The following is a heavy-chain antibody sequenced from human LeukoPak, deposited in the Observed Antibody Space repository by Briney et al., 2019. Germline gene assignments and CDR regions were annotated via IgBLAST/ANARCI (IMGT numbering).Heavy chain of an antibody. Sequence: SETLSLTCTVSGGPIYSYYWGWIRQTAGKGLEWIGRLYPGVSTDYNPSLKSRVTMSVDTSRNQFALELNTVTAADTAVYYCARMKFYDSTGYSPGHYMDVWGKGTTVTVSS. CDR2: LYPGVST. J-gene: IGHJ6*03. V-gene: IGHV4-4*07. CDR3: ARMKFYDSTGYSPGHYMDV. CDR1: GGPIYSYY. D-gene: IGHD3-22*01.